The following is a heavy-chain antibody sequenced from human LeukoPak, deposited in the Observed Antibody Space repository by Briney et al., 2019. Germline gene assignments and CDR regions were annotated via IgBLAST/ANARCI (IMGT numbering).Heavy chain of an antibody. V-gene: IGHV1-18*01. D-gene: IGHD6-6*01. CDR3: AREWETHQPIAARPPFFDY. Sequence: ASVKVSCKASGYTFTSYGITWVRQAPGQGLEWMGWLSAYIGNTNYAQKLQGRVTMTTDTSTSTAYMELRSLTSDDTAVYYCAREWETHQPIAARPPFFDYWGQGTLVTVSS. CDR1: GYTFTSYG. J-gene: IGHJ4*02. CDR2: LSAYIGNT.